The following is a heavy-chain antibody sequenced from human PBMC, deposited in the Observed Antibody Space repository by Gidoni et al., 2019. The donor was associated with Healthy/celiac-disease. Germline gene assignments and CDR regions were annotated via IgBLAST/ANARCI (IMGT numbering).Heavy chain of an antibody. V-gene: IGHV1-2*02. D-gene: IGHD5-18*01. Sequence: QVQLVQSGAEVKTPGASVKVSCKASGYTFTGYYMHWVRQAPGQGLEWMGWINPNSGGTNDAQKFQGRVTMTRDTSISTAYMELSRLRADDTAVYYCARVDTARVIDYWGQGTLVTVSS. CDR2: INPNSGGT. J-gene: IGHJ4*02. CDR1: GYTFTGYY. CDR3: ARVDTARVIDY.